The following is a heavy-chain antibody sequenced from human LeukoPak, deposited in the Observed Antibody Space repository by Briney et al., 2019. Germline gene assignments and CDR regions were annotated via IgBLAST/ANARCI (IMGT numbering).Heavy chain of an antibody. Sequence: GRSLRLSCAASGFTFSSYAMHWVRQAPGKGLEWVAVISYDGSNKYYADSVKGRFTISGDNSKNTLYLQMNSLRAEDTAVYYCARDSSGWYAGSFDHWGQGTLVTVSS. CDR3: ARDSSGWYAGSFDH. J-gene: IGHJ4*02. D-gene: IGHD6-19*01. V-gene: IGHV3-30*04. CDR2: ISYDGSNK. CDR1: GFTFSSYA.